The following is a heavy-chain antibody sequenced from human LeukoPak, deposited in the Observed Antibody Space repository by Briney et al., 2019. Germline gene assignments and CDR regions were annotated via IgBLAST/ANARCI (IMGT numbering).Heavy chain of an antibody. Sequence: GVSLRLSCAASGFTFNSYWMTWVRQAPGKGLEWVANIAQDGSVTHYVDSAKGRFTISRDNAKNTLFLQMSSLRAEDTAVYYCVSGLITVAGTSANYWGPGTLVTVSS. CDR1: GFTFNSYW. CDR3: VSGLITVAGTSANY. V-gene: IGHV3-7*02. J-gene: IGHJ4*02. D-gene: IGHD6-19*01. CDR2: IAQDGSVT.